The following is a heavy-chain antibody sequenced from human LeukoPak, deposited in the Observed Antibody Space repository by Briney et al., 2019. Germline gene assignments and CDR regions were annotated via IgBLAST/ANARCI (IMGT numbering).Heavy chain of an antibody. V-gene: IGHV4-30-4*08. CDR1: GGSISSGDYY. J-gene: IGHJ1*01. CDR3: ATCGPQYFQH. Sequence: SETLSLTCTVSGGSISSGDYYWSSIRQPPGKGLEWIGYIYYSGSTYYNPSLKSRVTISVDTSKNQFSLKLSSVTAPDTAVYYCATCGPQYFQHWGQGTLVTVSS. CDR2: IYYSGST.